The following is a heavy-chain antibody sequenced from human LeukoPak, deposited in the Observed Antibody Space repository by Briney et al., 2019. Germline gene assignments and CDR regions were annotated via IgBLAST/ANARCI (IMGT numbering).Heavy chain of an antibody. CDR1: GFTFSDYY. V-gene: IGHV3-11*04. Sequence: PGGSLRLSCAASGFTFSDYYMSWIRHAPGKGLEWVSYISSSCSTIYYADSVKGRFTISRDNAKNSLYLQMNSLRAEDTAVYYCAVSAAAPGTQFDYWGQGTLVTVSS. J-gene: IGHJ4*02. CDR3: AVSAAAPGTQFDY. CDR2: ISSSCSTI. D-gene: IGHD6-13*01.